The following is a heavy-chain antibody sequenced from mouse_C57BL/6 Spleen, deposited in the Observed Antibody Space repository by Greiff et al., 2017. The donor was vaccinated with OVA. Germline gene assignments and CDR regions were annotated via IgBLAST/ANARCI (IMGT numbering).Heavy chain of an antibody. D-gene: IGHD1-1*01. CDR2: INPNNGGT. V-gene: IGHV1-26*01. Sequence: EVQLQQSGPELVKPGASVKISCKASGYTFTDYYMNWVKQSHGKSLEWIGDINPNNGGTSYNQKFKGKATLTVDKSSSTAYMELRSLTSEDSAVYYCAREIYYEGYFDYWGQGTTRTVSS. J-gene: IGHJ2*01. CDR1: GYTFTDYY. CDR3: AREIYYEGYFDY.